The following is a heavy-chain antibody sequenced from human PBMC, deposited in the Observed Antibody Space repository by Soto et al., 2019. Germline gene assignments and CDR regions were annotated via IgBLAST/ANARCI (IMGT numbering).Heavy chain of an antibody. Sequence: QVQLVESGGGVVQPGRSLRLSCAASGFTFSSYGMHWVRQAPGKGLEWVAVIWYDGSNKYYADSVKGRFTISRDNSKNPLYLQMDSLRAEGTAVYYCARGGSSSWYRKAADYWGQGTLVTVSS. D-gene: IGHD6-13*01. CDR3: ARGGSSSWYRKAADY. V-gene: IGHV3-33*01. CDR1: GFTFSSYG. J-gene: IGHJ4*02. CDR2: IWYDGSNK.